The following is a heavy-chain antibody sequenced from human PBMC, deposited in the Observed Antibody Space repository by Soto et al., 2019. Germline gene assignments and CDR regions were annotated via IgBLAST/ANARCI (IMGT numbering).Heavy chain of an antibody. V-gene: IGHV3-7*01. CDR3: ARDHASTTSPNY. J-gene: IGHJ4*02. D-gene: IGHD4-17*01. Sequence: EVQLVESGGGLVQPGGSLRPSCAASGFTFSSYWMSWVRQAPGKGLEWVANIKQDGSEKSYVDSVNGRFTISRDNAKNSLDLQMNRLRDRDTGVYSCARDHASTTSPNYWGKGILVTVSS. CDR2: IKQDGSEK. CDR1: GFTFSSYW.